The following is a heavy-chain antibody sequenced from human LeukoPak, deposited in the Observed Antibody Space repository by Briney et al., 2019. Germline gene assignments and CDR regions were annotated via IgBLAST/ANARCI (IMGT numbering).Heavy chain of an antibody. J-gene: IGHJ3*02. D-gene: IGHD3-22*01. CDR2: IYSDGRT. V-gene: IGHV3-53*01. Sequence: VESGGGLVKPGGSLRLSCAASDFTVSNMYMTWVRQAPGKGLEWVSLIYSDGRTDYADSVKGRYTISRDNSKNTVYLQMNSLRVEDTAVYYCARGLFLSGYLDAFDIWGQGTVVTVSS. CDR1: DFTVSNMY. CDR3: ARGLFLSGYLDAFDI.